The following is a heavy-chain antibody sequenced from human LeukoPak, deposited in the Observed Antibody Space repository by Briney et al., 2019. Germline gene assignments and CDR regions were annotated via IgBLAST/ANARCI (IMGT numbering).Heavy chain of an antibody. J-gene: IGHJ4*02. V-gene: IGHV3-30*03. Sequence: GRSLRLSCAASGFTFSSYGMHWVRQAPGKGLEWVAFISYDGSNKYYADSVKGRFTISRDNSKNTLYLQMNSLRAEDTAVYYCARDREGLWFGELDYWGQGTLVTVSS. CDR1: GFTFSSYG. D-gene: IGHD3-10*01. CDR2: ISYDGSNK. CDR3: ARDREGLWFGELDY.